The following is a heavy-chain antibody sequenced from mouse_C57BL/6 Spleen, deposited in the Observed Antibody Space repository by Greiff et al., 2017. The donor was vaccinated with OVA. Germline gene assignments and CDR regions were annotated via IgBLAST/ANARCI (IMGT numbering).Heavy chain of an antibody. CDR2: IYPGSGNT. D-gene: IGHD4-1*01. J-gene: IGHJ4*01. CDR1: GYSFTSYY. Sequence: VQLQQSGPELVKPGASVKISCKASGYSFTSYYIHWVKQRPGQGLEWIGWIYPGSGNTKYNEKFKGKAPLTADTSSSTAYMRLSSLTSEDSAVYYCARRGLGGYAMDYWGQGTSVTVSS. V-gene: IGHV1-66*01. CDR3: ARRGLGGYAMDY.